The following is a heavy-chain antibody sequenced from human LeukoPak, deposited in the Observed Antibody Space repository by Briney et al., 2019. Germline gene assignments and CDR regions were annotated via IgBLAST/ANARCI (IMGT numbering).Heavy chain of an antibody. Sequence: ASQTLSLTCTVSGGSISSGDYYWSWIRQPPGKGLEWIGYIYYSGSTYYNPSLKSRVTISVDTSKNQFSLKLSSVTAADTAVYYCARDGSGNSNYFDFWGQGTLVTVSS. CDR3: ARDGSGNSNYFDF. CDR2: IYYSGST. D-gene: IGHD3-10*01. CDR1: GGSISSGDYY. J-gene: IGHJ4*02. V-gene: IGHV4-30-4*08.